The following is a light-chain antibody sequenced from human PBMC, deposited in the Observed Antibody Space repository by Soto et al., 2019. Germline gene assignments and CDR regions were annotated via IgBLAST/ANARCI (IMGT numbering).Light chain of an antibody. V-gene: IGLV1-47*01. Sequence: QAVVTQPPSASGTPGQRVTISCSGSSSNIGRNYVYWYLQLPGTAPKLLINRNNQRPSGVPDRFSGSKSGTSASLAISGLRSEDEAEYYCAAWDDSLSVVFGGGTKLTVL. CDR2: RNN. CDR1: SSNIGRNY. CDR3: AAWDDSLSVV. J-gene: IGLJ2*01.